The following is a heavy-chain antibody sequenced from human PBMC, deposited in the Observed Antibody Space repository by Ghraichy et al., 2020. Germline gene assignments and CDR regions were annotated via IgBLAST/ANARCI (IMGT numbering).Heavy chain of an antibody. J-gene: IGHJ4*02. CDR3: ARHDYGDYSFDY. CDR1: GGSISSSSYY. Sequence: SETLSLTCTVSGGSISSSSYYWGWIRQPPGKGLEWIGSIYYSGSTYYNPSLKSRVTISVDTSKNQFSLKLSSVTAADTAVYYCARHDYGDYSFDYWGQGTLVTVSS. CDR2: IYYSGST. D-gene: IGHD4-17*01. V-gene: IGHV4-39*01.